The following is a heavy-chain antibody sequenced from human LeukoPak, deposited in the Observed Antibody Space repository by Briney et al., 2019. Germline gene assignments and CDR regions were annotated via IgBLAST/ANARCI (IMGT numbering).Heavy chain of an antibody. Sequence: GGSLRLSCAASGFTFSSYSINWVRQAPGKGLEWVSSISSSSSYIFYADSVKGRFTISRDNSKNSLYLQMNSLRAEDTAVYYCARGCTAMAQGYFDYWGQGTLVTVSS. J-gene: IGHJ4*02. CDR1: GFTFSSYS. CDR2: ISSSSSYI. CDR3: ARGCTAMAQGYFDY. V-gene: IGHV3-21*01. D-gene: IGHD5-18*01.